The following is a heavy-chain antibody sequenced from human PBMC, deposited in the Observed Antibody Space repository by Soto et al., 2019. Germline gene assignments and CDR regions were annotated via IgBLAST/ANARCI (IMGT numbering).Heavy chain of an antibody. CDR3: AKHAYRSGLGY. J-gene: IGHJ4*02. CDR2: ISDSGTNT. V-gene: IGHV3-23*01. CDR1: WITFNNYG. D-gene: IGHD6-19*01. Sequence: PGGSLRLSCAASWITFNNYGMNWVRQAPWKGLEWVSFISDSGTNTYYADSVKGRFTISIDNSKNTLYLQMNSLRAEDTAIYYCAKHAYRSGLGYWGPGTLVTFSS.